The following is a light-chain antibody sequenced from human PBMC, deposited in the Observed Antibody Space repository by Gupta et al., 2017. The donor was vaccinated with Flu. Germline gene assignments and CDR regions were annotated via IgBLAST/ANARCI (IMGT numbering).Light chain of an antibody. V-gene: IGLV1-40*01. CDR3: QSYDNSLSGSKV. J-gene: IGLJ3*02. CDR2: GNN. CDR1: TSNIGAGYD. Sequence: FVLPQPPSVSGAPGQRVTISCTGSTSNIGAGYDVHWYQQVPGRAPKRLIFGNNNRPSGGADRFSGSKSGTSASLAIAGLQAEDEPDYYCQSYDNSLSGSKVFGGGTKLTGL.